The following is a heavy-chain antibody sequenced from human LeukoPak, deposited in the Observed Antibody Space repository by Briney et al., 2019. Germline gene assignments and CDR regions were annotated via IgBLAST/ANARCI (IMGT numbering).Heavy chain of an antibody. D-gene: IGHD2-2*02. CDR2: IYTSGST. V-gene: IGHV4-61*02. J-gene: IGHJ4*02. Sequence: SQTLSLTCSVSGGSISSGTYYWSWIRQPAGRGLEWIGRIYTSGSTNYNPSLKSRVTISLETSKNQFSLKLSSLTAADTAVYYCARLGYCSSTSCYKGEAFDYWGQGTLVTVSS. CDR3: ARLGYCSSTSCYKGEAFDY. CDR1: GGSISSGTYY.